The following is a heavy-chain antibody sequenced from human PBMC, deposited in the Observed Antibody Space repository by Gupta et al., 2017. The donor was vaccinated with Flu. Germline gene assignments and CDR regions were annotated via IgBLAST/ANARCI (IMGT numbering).Heavy chain of an antibody. D-gene: IGHD3-22*01. J-gene: IGHJ4*02. CDR2: ISYDGSNK. CDR3: AKGKYYYDSQDY. V-gene: IGHV3-30*18. CDR1: GFTFSSYG. Sequence: QVQLVESGGGVVQPGRSLRLSCAASGFTFSSYGMHWVRQAPGKGLEWVAVISYDGSNKYYADSVKGRFTISRDNSKNTLYLQMNSLRAEDTAVYYCAKGKYYYDSQDYWGQGTLVTVSS.